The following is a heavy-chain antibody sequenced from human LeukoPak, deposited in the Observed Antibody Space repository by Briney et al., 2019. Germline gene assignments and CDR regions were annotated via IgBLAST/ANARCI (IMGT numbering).Heavy chain of an antibody. CDR2: IYSGGST. V-gene: IGHV3-66*01. D-gene: IGHD5-12*01. J-gene: IGHJ4*02. CDR3: ARVPRNSGYTAIDY. Sequence: PGGSLRLSCAASGFTVSSNYMSWVRQAPGKGLEWVSVIYSGGSTYYADSVKGRFTISRDNSKNTLYLQMNSLRAEDTAVYYCARVPRNSGYTAIDYWDQGTLVTVSS. CDR1: GFTVSSNY.